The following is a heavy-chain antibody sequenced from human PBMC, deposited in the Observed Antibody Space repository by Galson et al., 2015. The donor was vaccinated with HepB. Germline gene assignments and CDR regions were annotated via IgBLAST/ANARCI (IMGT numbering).Heavy chain of an antibody. V-gene: IGHV4-30-2*01. D-gene: IGHD5-18*01. CDR2: IYNSGST. J-gene: IGHJ4*02. CDR3: AAFYNDGYDYFDY. Sequence: TLSLTCAVSGGSIRSGGYSWSWIRQPPGKGLEWIGYIYNSGSTYYSPSLKSRVFISLDRSKNQFSLELNSVTAADTAVYYCAAFYNDGYDYFDYWGQGTLVTVSS. CDR1: GGSIRSGGYS.